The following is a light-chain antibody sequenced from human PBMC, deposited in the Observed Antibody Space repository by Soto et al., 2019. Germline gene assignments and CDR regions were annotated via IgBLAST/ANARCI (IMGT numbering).Light chain of an antibody. CDR2: RAS. J-gene: IGKJ1*01. Sequence: IVMTQSPGTLSVSPGETATLSCRASQSVSSNLAWYQQKPGQVPRLLIYRASTRATGIPARFSGSGSGTEFTLTINSLQSEDFAVYYCQHYNNWPTWTFGQGTKVEIK. V-gene: IGKV3-15*01. CDR1: QSVSSN. CDR3: QHYNNWPTWT.